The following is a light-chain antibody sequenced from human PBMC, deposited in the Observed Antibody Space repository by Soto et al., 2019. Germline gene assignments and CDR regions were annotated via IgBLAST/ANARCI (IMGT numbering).Light chain of an antibody. Sequence: QSVLTQPPSVSAAPGQKVSISCSGSSSNIGNNYVSWYQQLPGTAPKLLIYDNNRRPSGIPDRFYGSKSGTSATLGITGLQTGDEADYYCGTWDSHLSAVVFGGGTKVTVL. CDR2: DNN. V-gene: IGLV1-51*01. CDR3: GTWDSHLSAVV. J-gene: IGLJ2*01. CDR1: SSNIGNNY.